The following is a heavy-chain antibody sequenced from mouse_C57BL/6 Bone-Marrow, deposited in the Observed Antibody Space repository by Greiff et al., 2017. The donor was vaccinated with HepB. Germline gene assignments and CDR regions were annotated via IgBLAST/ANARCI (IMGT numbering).Heavy chain of an antibody. Sequence: VKLMESGPGLVQPSQRLSITCTVSGFSFTSYGVHWVRQSPGKGLEWLGVIWRGGSTDYNAAVMSRLSITKDNSKSQVFFKMNSLQADDTAIYYCAKNDFITTVGPDFDVWGTGTTVTVSS. V-gene: IGHV2-5*01. CDR3: AKNDFITTVGPDFDV. J-gene: IGHJ1*03. D-gene: IGHD1-1*01. CDR2: IWRGGST. CDR1: GFSFTSYG.